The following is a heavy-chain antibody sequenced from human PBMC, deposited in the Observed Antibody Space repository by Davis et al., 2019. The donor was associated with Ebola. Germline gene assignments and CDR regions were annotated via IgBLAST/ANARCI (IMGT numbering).Heavy chain of an antibody. CDR2: MNPNSGNT. CDR3: ARSEDCSSTSCYFYYYYGMDV. Sequence: AASVKVSCKASGYTFTSYDINWVRQATGQGLEWMGWMNPNSGNTGYAQKFQGRVTMTRNTSISTAYMELSSLRSEDTAVYYCARSEDCSSTSCYFYYYYGMDVWGQGTTVTVSS. J-gene: IGHJ6*02. D-gene: IGHD2-2*01. CDR1: GYTFTSYD. V-gene: IGHV1-8*01.